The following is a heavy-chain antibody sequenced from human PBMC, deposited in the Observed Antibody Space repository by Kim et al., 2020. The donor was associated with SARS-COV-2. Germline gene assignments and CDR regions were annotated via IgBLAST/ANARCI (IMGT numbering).Heavy chain of an antibody. Sequence: SETLSLTCTVSGGSISSSSYYWGWIRQPPGKGLEWIGSIYYSGSTYYNPSLKSRVTISVDTSKNQFSLKLSSVTAADTAVYYCARHFGLRRALSRIAVAGTGLLDYWGQGTLVTVSS. CDR1: GGSISSSSYY. V-gene: IGHV4-39*01. CDR3: ARHFGLRRALSRIAVAGTGLLDY. CDR2: IYYSGST. D-gene: IGHD6-19*01. J-gene: IGHJ4*02.